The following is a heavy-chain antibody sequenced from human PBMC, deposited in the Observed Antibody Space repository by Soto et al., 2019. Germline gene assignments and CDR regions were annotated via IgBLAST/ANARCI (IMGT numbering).Heavy chain of an antibody. Sequence: QLQLQESGPGLVKPSETLSLTCTVSGGSISTSGHYWGWIRQPPGKGLEWIGSIWHSGITYYNPSLKSRDSTSEDVTKIHFALHPCSVTPALPSVSYGARGRRGTCLSSKYYFDYRGQGTLVTASS. CDR3: ARGRRGTCLSSKYYFDY. D-gene: IGHD6-6*01. V-gene: IGHV4-39*02. CDR1: GGSISTSGHY. CDR2: IWHSGIT. J-gene: IGHJ4*02.